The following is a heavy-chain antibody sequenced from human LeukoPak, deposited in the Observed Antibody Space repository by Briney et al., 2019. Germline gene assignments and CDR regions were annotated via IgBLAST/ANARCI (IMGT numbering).Heavy chain of an antibody. J-gene: IGHJ4*02. CDR1: GFTFSSYA. D-gene: IGHD6-13*01. CDR3: ARSGIAAGYYDY. CDR2: ISYDGSNK. Sequence: PGGSLRLSCAASGFTFSSYAMHWVRQAPGKGLEWVAVISYDGSNKYYADSVKGRFTISRDNPKNTLYLQMNSLRAEDTAVYYCARSGIAAGYYDYWGQGTLVTVSS. V-gene: IGHV3-30*04.